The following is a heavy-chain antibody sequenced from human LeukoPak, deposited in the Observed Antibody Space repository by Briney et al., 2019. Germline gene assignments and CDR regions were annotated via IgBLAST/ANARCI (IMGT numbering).Heavy chain of an antibody. CDR3: ARDTYDSSGYYAHLDY. J-gene: IGHJ4*02. CDR1: GFTFSSYW. V-gene: IGHV3-7*01. Sequence: PGGSLRLSCAASGFTFSSYWMSWVRQAPGKGLEWVANIKQDGSEKYYVDSVKGRFTISRDNAKNSLYLQMSSLRAEDTAVYHCARDTYDSSGYYAHLDYWGQGTLVTVSS. CDR2: IKQDGSEK. D-gene: IGHD3-22*01.